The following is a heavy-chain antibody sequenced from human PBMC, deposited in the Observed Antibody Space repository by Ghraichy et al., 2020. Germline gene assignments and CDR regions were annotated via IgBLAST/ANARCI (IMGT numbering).Heavy chain of an antibody. V-gene: IGHV1-18*01. J-gene: IGHJ4*02. CDR2: ISPYNS. CDR1: GYTFTSYG. Sequence: ASVKVSCKASGYTFTSYGISWVRQAPGQGPEWMGWISPYNSAQNFQGRVTMTTDTSTSTAYMELRSLRSDDTAVYYCARGTAVAVDYWGQGTLVTVSS. CDR3: ARGTAVAVDY. D-gene: IGHD6-19*01.